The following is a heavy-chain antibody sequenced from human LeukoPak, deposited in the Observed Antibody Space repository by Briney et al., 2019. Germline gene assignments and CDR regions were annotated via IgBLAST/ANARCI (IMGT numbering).Heavy chain of an antibody. V-gene: IGHV1-8*02. CDR3: ATSPSSYYYYYMDV. CDR1: GYTFTTND. CDR2: MNPHSANT. Sequence: EASVKVSCKASGYTFTTNDINWVRQATGQGLEWMGWMNPHSANTGYAQKLQGRVTMTEDTSTDTAYMELSSLRSEDTAVYYCATSPSSYYYYYMDVWGKGTTVTVSS. J-gene: IGHJ6*03.